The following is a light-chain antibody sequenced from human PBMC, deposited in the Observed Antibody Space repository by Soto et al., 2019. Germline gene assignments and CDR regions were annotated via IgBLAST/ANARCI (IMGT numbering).Light chain of an antibody. CDR2: KAS. Sequence: DIQMTQSPSTLSASFGDRVTIPCRASQSISSWLAWYQQKPGKAPKLLIYKASSLESGVPSRFSGSGSGTEFTLTISSLQPDDFATYYCQQSKTFGQGTKVDIK. V-gene: IGKV1-5*03. J-gene: IGKJ1*01. CDR1: QSISSW. CDR3: QQSKT.